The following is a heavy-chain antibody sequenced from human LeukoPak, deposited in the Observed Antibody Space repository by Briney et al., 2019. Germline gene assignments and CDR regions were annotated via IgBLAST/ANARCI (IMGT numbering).Heavy chain of an antibody. Sequence: GGSLRLSCAASAITFSTYAMSWVRQAPGKGLECVSVISGGAGSTYYADSVKGRFTISRDNSKNTLYLQMNSLRAEDTAVYYCAKDMYNFWSGSNYYYMDVWGKGTTVTVSS. J-gene: IGHJ6*03. CDR2: ISGGAGST. CDR1: AITFSTYA. V-gene: IGHV3-23*01. CDR3: AKDMYNFWSGSNYYYMDV. D-gene: IGHD3-3*01.